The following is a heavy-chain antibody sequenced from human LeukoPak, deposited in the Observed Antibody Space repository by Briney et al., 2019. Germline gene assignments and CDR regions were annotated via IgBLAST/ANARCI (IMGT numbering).Heavy chain of an antibody. D-gene: IGHD5-24*01. V-gene: IGHV1-2*04. Sequence: ASVKVSCRASGYTFTGYYMHWVRQAPGQGLEWMGWINPNSGGTNYAQKFQGWVTMTRDTSISTAYMELSRLRSDDTAVYYCARAGTVEMTPLDYWGQGTLVTVSS. CDR3: ARAGTVEMTPLDY. CDR1: GYTFTGYY. CDR2: INPNSGGT. J-gene: IGHJ4*02.